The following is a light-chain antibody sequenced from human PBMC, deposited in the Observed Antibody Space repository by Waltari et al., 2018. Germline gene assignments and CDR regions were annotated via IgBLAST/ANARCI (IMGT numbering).Light chain of an antibody. J-gene: IGKJ4*01. Sequence: EIVMTQSPATLSVSPGERATVPCRASQSVRSNYLAWYQQKPGQAPRLLIYGVSTRATGIPDRFSGSGSGTDFTLTISSLQSEDFAVYYCQHYTNWPLTFGGGTKVEIK. V-gene: IGKV3D-15*01. CDR2: GVS. CDR1: QSVRSN. CDR3: QHYTNWPLT.